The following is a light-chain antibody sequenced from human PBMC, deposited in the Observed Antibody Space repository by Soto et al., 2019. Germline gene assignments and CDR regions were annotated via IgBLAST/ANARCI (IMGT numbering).Light chain of an antibody. CDR2: EVS. Sequence: QSVLTQPPSVSAAPGQKVTISCSGSSSNIGNNYVSWYQQLPGTAPKLLIYEVSHRPSGVSTRFSGSKSGNTAFLTISGLQADDMADYYCSSYTGVVTLEVFGPGTKLTVL. J-gene: IGLJ1*01. V-gene: IGLV1-51*01. CDR1: SSNIGNNY. CDR3: SSYTGVVTLEV.